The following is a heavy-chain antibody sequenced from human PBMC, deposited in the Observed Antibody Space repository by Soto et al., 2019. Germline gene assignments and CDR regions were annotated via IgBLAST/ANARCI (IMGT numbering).Heavy chain of an antibody. V-gene: IGHV2-5*02. J-gene: IGHJ3*02. CDR1: GFSLSTSGVG. Sequence: QITLKESGPTLVKPTQTLTLTCTFSGFSLSTSGVGVGWIRQPPGKALAWLALIYWDDGKRYHPSLKSRLTITQDTSKNQVALTMTNMEPVDTATYYCAHRLYYHASSGTQNAAFDIWGKGTMVTVSS. CDR2: IYWDDGK. D-gene: IGHD3-22*01. CDR3: AHRLYYHASSGTQNAAFDI.